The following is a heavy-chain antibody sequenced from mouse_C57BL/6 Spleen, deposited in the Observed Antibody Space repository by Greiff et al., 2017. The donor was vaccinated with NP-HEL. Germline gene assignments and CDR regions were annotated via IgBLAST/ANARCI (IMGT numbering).Heavy chain of an antibody. CDR3: AKGYYGSSYNAMDY. V-gene: IGHV1-69*01. CDR1: GYTFTSYW. CDR2: IDPSGSYT. J-gene: IGHJ4*01. Sequence: QVQLQQPGAELVMPGASVKLSCKASGYTFTSYWMHWVKQRPGQGLEWIGEIDPSGSYTNYNQKFKGKSTLTVDKSSSTAYMQLSSLTSEDSAVYYCAKGYYGSSYNAMDYWGQGTSVTVSS. D-gene: IGHD1-1*01.